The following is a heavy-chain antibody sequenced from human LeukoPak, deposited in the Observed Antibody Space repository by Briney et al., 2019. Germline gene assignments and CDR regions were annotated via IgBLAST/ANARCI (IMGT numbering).Heavy chain of an antibody. CDR1: GYTFTSYG. CDR3: ARDLSGGQNYYYGMDV. V-gene: IGHV1-2*02. D-gene: IGHD2-15*01. Sequence: ASVKVSCKASGYTFTSYGISWVRQAPGQGLEWMGWINPNSGGTNYAQKFQGRVTMTRDTSISTAYMELSRLRSDDTAVYYCARDLSGGQNYYYGMDVWGQGTTVTVSS. CDR2: INPNSGGT. J-gene: IGHJ6*02.